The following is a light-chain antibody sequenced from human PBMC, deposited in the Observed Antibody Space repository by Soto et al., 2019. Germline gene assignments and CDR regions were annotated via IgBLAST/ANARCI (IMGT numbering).Light chain of an antibody. J-gene: IGKJ4*01. CDR3: QQYSNWPLT. Sequence: EIVMTQSPATLSVSPGERATLSCRASQSVSSNLAWYQQKPGQAPRPLIYGASTRATGIPARFSGSGSGTEFTLTISSLQSEDCAVYYCQQYSNWPLTFGGGTKVEIK. CDR1: QSVSSN. V-gene: IGKV3-15*01. CDR2: GAS.